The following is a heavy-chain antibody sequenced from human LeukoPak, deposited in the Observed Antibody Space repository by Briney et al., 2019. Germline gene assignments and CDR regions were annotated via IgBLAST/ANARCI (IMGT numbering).Heavy chain of an antibody. CDR1: GFNLRDYW. Sequence: PGGSLRLSCAASGFNLRDYWMHWVRQAPGKGLVWVSRLGTDGTYTNYADSVTGRFTISRDNAKNTLYLQMDSLRAEDTPFYYCVRDPSNSGNWFDLWGQGTLVTVSP. D-gene: IGHD4-11*01. CDR2: LGTDGTYT. V-gene: IGHV3-74*01. CDR3: VRDPSNSGNWFDL. J-gene: IGHJ5*02.